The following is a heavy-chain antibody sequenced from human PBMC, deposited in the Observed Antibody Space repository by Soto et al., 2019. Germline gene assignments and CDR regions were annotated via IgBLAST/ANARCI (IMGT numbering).Heavy chain of an antibody. V-gene: IGHV1-18*01. CDR2: ISAYNGNT. CDR1: GYTFTSYG. CDR3: ARDIVVVVAAAGDAFDI. D-gene: IGHD2-15*01. Sequence: ASVKVSCKASGYTFTSYGISWVRQAPGQGLEWMGWISAYNGNTNYAQKLQGRVTMTTDTSTSTAYMELRSLRSDDTAVYYCARDIVVVVAAAGDAFDIWGQGTMVTVSS. J-gene: IGHJ3*02.